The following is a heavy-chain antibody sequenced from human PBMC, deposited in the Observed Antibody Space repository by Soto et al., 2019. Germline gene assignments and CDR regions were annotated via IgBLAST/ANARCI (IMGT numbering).Heavy chain of an antibody. J-gene: IGHJ3*02. D-gene: IGHD3-22*01. CDR2: IYYSGST. CDR1: GGSISSGGYC. CDR3: ARVVVVTWGAFDI. V-gene: IGHV4-31*03. Sequence: QVQLQESGPGLVKPSQTLSLTCTVSGGSISSGGYCWSWIRQHPGKGLEWIGYIYYSGSTYYNPSLKSRVTISVDTSKNQFSLKLSSVTAADTAVYYCARVVVVTWGAFDIWGQGTMVTVSS.